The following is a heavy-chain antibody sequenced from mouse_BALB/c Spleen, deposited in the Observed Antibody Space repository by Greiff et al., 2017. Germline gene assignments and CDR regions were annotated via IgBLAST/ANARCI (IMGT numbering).Heavy chain of an antibody. V-gene: IGHV3-2*02. CDR2: ISYSGST. Sequence: EVQRVESGPGLVKPSQSLSLTCTVTGYSITSDYAWNWIRQFPGNKLEWMGYISYSGSTSYNPSLKSRISITRDTSKNQFFLQLNSVTTEDTATYYCARELYGNYGAMDYWGQGTSVTVSS. D-gene: IGHD2-1*01. CDR3: ARELYGNYGAMDY. CDR1: GYSITSDYA. J-gene: IGHJ4*01.